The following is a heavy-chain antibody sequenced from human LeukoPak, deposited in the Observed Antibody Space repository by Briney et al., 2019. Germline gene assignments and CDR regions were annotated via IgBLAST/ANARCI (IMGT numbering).Heavy chain of an antibody. CDR1: GGSISSSSYY. Sequence: PSETLSLTCTVSGGSISSSSYYWGWIRQPPGKGLEWIGSIYYSGSTYYNPSLKGRVTISVDTSKNQFSLKLSSVTAADTAVYYCARDREGSSSWYSRVHLYNWFDPWGQGTLVTVSS. D-gene: IGHD6-13*01. V-gene: IGHV4-39*07. J-gene: IGHJ5*02. CDR3: ARDREGSSSWYSRVHLYNWFDP. CDR2: IYYSGST.